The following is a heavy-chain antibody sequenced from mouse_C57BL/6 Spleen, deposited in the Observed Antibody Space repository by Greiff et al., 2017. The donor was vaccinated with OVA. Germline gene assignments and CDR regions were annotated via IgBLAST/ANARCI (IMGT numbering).Heavy chain of an antibody. CDR2: IYPGDGDT. J-gene: IGHJ2*01. Sequence: QVQLQQPGAELVKPGASVKMSCKASGYTFTSSWMNWVKQRPGKGLEWIGRIYPGDGDTNYNGKFKGKATLTADKSSSTAYMQLSSLTSEDSAVYFCALTTVRSLDYWGQGTTLTVSS. D-gene: IGHD1-1*01. V-gene: IGHV1-82*01. CDR3: ALTTVRSLDY. CDR1: GYTFTSSW.